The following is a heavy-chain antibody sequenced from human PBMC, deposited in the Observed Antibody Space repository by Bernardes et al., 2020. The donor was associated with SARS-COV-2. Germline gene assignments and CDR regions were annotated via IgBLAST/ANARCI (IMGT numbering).Heavy chain of an antibody. CDR3: AKDHYSPSGCYYYYYGMDV. D-gene: IGHD1-26*01. Sequence: SETLSLTCAVSGGSITSYSWSWIRQPPGEGLEWIGRIYNSGSSNYNPSLRSRVTMSVDRTKNQISLKVTSVTAADTAVYYCAKDHYSPSGCYYYYYGMDVWGQATTVTVSS. CDR1: GGSITSYS. CDR2: IYNSGSS. V-gene: IGHV4-4*07. J-gene: IGHJ6*02.